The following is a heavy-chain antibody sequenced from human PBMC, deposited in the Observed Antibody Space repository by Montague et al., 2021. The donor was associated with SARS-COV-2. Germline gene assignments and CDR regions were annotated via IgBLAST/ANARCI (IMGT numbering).Heavy chain of an antibody. D-gene: IGHD3-10*01. CDR2: ISYDGSGK. CDR1: GFSFSDFG. CDR3: ATNRAIFWFGEGRESMDA. Sequence: SLRLSCAASGFSFSDFGMPWVRQAPGKGLEWLAVISYDGSGKYYADFLRGRFSITKDNSKYTVYLQMNSLRPENTAVYFCATNRAIFWFGEGRESMDAWGQGTTVIVSS. V-gene: IGHV3-30*03. J-gene: IGHJ6*02.